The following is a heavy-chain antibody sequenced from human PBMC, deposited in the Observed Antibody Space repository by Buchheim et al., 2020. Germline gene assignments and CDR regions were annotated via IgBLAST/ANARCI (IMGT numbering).Heavy chain of an antibody. D-gene: IGHD2-15*01. CDR1: GFTVNNDA. CDR3: SRGGGLVLAYAMDV. J-gene: IGHJ6*02. V-gene: IGHV3-30-3*01. Sequence: QVQVVESGGGVVQPGRSLRLSCTASGFTVNNDALHWVRQAPGKGLEWVALISYDGANKYYAESVKGRFTISRDNSKNTMSLQMDSLTTEDAAVYYCSRGGGLVLAYAMDVWGQGTT. CDR2: ISYDGANK.